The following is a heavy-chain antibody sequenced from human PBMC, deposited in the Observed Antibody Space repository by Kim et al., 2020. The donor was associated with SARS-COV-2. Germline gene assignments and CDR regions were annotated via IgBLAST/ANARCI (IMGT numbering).Heavy chain of an antibody. Sequence: ASVKVSCKTSGYTFTDNYVHWVRQTPGQGLEWMGWINPNGDETNYAQRFQGRVTLTRDRSISTDQMELNSLTSDDTAIYYCVTAGRDDDWASPLDYWGQGTLVTVSS. V-gene: IGHV1-2*02. J-gene: IGHJ4*01. CDR2: INPNGDET. CDR3: VTAGRDDDWASPLDY. D-gene: IGHD3-9*01. CDR1: GYTFTDNY.